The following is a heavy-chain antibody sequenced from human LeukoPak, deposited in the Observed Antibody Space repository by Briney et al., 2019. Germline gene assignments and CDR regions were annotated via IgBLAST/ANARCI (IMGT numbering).Heavy chain of an antibody. J-gene: IGHJ4*02. Sequence: QPGGSLRLSCAASGFTFSSYAMSWVRQAPGKGLEWVSAISGSGGSTYYADSVKGRFTISRDNSKNTLYLQMNSLRAEDTAVYYCARGSGSYYRGSDYWGQGTLVTVSS. V-gene: IGHV3-23*01. D-gene: IGHD3-10*01. CDR1: GFTFSSYA. CDR3: ARGSGSYYRGSDY. CDR2: ISGSGGST.